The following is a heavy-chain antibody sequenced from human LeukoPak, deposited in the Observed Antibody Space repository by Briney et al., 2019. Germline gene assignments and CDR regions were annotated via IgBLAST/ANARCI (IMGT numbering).Heavy chain of an antibody. J-gene: IGHJ5*02. CDR1: GFTFSDYY. Sequence: GGSLRLSCAASGFTFSDYYMSWIRQAPGKGLEWVSYISSSGGTIYYADSVKGRFTISRDNAKNSLYLQMNSLRAEDTAVYYCARDFRVVRGVIITDNWFDPWGQGTLVTVSS. V-gene: IGHV3-11*01. D-gene: IGHD3-10*01. CDR2: ISSSGGTI. CDR3: ARDFRVVRGVIITDNWFDP.